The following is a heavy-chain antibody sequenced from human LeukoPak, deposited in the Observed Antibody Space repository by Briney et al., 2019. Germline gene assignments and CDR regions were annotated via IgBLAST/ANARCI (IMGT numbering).Heavy chain of an antibody. J-gene: IGHJ6*02. CDR1: GGSISSYY. V-gene: IGHV4-59*01. Sequence: PSETLSLTCTVSGGSISSYYWSWIRQPPGKGLEWIGYIYYSGSTNYNPSLKSRVTISVDTSKNQFSLKLSSVTAADTAVYYCARSGGGVGLRSLEYGMDVWGQGTTVTVSS. D-gene: IGHD3-3*01. CDR2: IYYSGST. CDR3: ARSGGGVGLRSLEYGMDV.